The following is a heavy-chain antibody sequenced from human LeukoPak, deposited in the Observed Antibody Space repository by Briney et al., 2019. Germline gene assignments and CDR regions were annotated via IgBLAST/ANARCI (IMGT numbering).Heavy chain of an antibody. Sequence: GGSLRLSCAASGFTFSSYAMSWVRQAPGKGLEWVSAISGSGGSTYYADSVKGRFTISRDNAKNSLYLQMNSLRAEDTAVYYCSKKGQNEDYGKPDWGQGTLVTVSS. V-gene: IGHV3-23*01. J-gene: IGHJ4*02. CDR1: GFTFSSYA. CDR3: SKKGQNEDYGKPD. CDR2: ISGSGGST. D-gene: IGHD4-17*01.